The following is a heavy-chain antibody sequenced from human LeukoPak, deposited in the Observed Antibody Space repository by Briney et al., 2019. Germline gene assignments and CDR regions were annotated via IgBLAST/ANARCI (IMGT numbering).Heavy chain of an antibody. J-gene: IGHJ4*02. V-gene: IGHV4-34*01. CDR3: ARRGNYGSEYIDY. CDR2: INHSGST. CDR1: GGSFSGYY. D-gene: IGHD3-10*01. Sequence: PSETLSLTCAVYGGSFSGYYWSWIRQPPGKGLEWIGEINHSGSTNYNPSLKSRVTISVDTSKNQFSLKLSSVTAADTAVYYCARRGNYGSEYIDYWGQGILVTVSS.